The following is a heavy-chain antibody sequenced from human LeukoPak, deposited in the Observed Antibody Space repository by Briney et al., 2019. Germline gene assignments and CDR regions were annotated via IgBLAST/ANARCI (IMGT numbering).Heavy chain of an antibody. Sequence: ASVKVSCKASGYTFSDYYMHWVRQAPGQGLEWMGWINPNSGDTHYAQMFQVRVTMTRDTSINAANMELRRLRSDDTAVYYCAKAAQYSSAWFSGSFDYWGQGTLVTVSS. CDR2: INPNSGDT. V-gene: IGHV1-2*02. CDR1: GYTFSDYY. J-gene: IGHJ4*02. CDR3: AKAAQYSSAWFSGSFDY. D-gene: IGHD6-13*01.